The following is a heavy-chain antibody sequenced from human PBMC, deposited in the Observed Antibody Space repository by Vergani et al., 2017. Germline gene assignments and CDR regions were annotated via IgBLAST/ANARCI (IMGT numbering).Heavy chain of an antibody. CDR2: IYYSGST. CDR1: GASIRSSNYY. CDR3: ARHSXVEWLVKLGWIDP. Sequence: QLQLQESGPGLVKPSATLFLTCSVSGASIRSSNYYWGWIRQPPGKGLEWIASIYYSGSTYYNPSLKTRGTISVDTSNNQFSLKLSSVTAADTAVYFCARHSXVEWLVKLGWIDPWGQGILVTVSS. D-gene: IGHD6-19*01. V-gene: IGHV4-39*01. J-gene: IGHJ5*02.